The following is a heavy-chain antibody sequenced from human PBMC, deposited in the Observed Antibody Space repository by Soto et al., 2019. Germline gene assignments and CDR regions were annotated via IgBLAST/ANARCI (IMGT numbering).Heavy chain of an antibody. CDR3: TRVHHYYGSGSYDADAFDI. D-gene: IGHD3-10*01. Sequence: QVQLVESGGGVVQPGRSLRLSCAASGFTFSSYGMHWVRQAPGKGLEWVAAIWCDGSNKYYADSVKGRFTISRDNSKNTRYLQMNSRRAEDTAVHYCTRVHHYYGSGSYDADAFDIWGKGTMVTASS. V-gene: IGHV3-33*01. CDR2: IWCDGSNK. CDR1: GFTFSSYG. J-gene: IGHJ3*02.